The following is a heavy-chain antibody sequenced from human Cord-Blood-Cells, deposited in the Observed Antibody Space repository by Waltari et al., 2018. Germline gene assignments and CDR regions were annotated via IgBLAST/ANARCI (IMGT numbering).Heavy chain of an antibody. CDR2: IYYSGST. CDR3: ARLRYSNYNWFDP. D-gene: IGHD4-4*01. Sequence: QLQLQESGPGLVKPSETLSLTCTVSGGSISSSSYYWGWIRQPPGKGLEWIVSIYYSGSTYYNPSLKSRVTISVDTSKNQFSLKLSSVTAADTAVYYCARLRYSNYNWFDPWGQGTLVTVSS. CDR1: GGSISSSSYY. J-gene: IGHJ5*02. V-gene: IGHV4-39*01.